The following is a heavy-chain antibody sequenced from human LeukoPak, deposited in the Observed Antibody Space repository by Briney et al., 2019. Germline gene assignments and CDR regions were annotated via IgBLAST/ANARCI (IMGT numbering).Heavy chain of an antibody. CDR1: GGSFSGYY. V-gene: IGHV4-34*01. J-gene: IGHJ4*02. Sequence: SETLSLTCAVYGGSFSGYYWSWIRQPPGKGLEWIGEINHSGSTNYNPSLKSRVTISVDTSKNQFSLKLSSVTAADTIMYYCARRGYKGDFLGQGTLVTDSS. CDR2: INHSGST. D-gene: IGHD5-24*01. CDR3: ARRGYKGDF.